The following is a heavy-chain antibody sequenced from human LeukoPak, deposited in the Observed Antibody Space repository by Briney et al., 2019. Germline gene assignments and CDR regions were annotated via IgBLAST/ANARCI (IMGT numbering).Heavy chain of an antibody. CDR1: GFTYSDFC. J-gene: IGHJ4*02. D-gene: IGHD3-22*01. Sequence: PGGSLRLSCAASGFTYSDFCMSRVRQAPGKGLERVANIKEDGSEENYLDSVKGRFTISRDNTENSLYLQMSGLRAEDVAVYYCVREYYYNSSGYRALRYWGQGTLVTVSS. V-gene: IGHV3-7*01. CDR3: VREYYYNSSGYRALRY. CDR2: IKEDGSEE.